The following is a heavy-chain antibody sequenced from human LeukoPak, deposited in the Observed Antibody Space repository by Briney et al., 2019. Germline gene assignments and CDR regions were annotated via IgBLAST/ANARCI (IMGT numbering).Heavy chain of an antibody. D-gene: IGHD5-12*01. J-gene: IGHJ5*02. CDR2: IYYSGST. CDR1: GGSISSGHYY. CDR3: AREYSGYDYSSAGLKSVLFP. V-gene: IGHV4-30-4*01. Sequence: SETLSLTCTVSGGSISSGHYYWSWIRQPPGKGLEWIGYIYYSGSTYYNPSLKSRVTISVDTSKNQFSLKLSSVTAADTAVYYCAREYSGYDYSSAGLKSVLFPWGQGTLVTVSS.